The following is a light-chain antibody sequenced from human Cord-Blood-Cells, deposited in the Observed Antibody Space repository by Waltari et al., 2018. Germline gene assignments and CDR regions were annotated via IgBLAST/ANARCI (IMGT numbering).Light chain of an antibody. CDR1: SSDVGGYNY. CDR2: DVS. J-gene: IGLJ2*01. V-gene: IGLV2-14*01. CDR3: SSYTSSSTLV. Sequence: QSALTQPASVSGSPGQSITISCTGTSSDVGGYNYVSWYQQHPGKAPKLMIYDVSNRPTGLSTRCSGSKPGNTASLTIPGLQAEDEADYYCSSYTSSSTLVFGGGTKLTVL.